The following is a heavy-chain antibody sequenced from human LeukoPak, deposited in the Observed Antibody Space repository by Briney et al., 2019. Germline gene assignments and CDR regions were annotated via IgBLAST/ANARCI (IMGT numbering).Heavy chain of an antibody. J-gene: IGHJ3*02. CDR2: IYYTGGT. D-gene: IGHD3-10*01. CDR3: ARGQLRRAFDI. Sequence: SETLSLTCTVSGGSISPFYWNWIRQPPGKGLEWIGYIYYTGGTNYNPSLKSRVTISVDTSKNQFSLKLSSVTAADTAVYYCARGQLRRAFDIWGQGTMVTVSS. V-gene: IGHV4-59*12. CDR1: GGSISPFY.